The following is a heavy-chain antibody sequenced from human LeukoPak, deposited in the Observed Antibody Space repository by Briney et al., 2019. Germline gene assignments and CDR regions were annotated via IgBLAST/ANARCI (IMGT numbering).Heavy chain of an antibody. J-gene: IGHJ5*02. Sequence: GGSLRLSCAASGFTFSSYSMNWVRQAPGKGLEWVSSISSGSSYIYYADSVKGRFTTSRDNAKNSLYLQMSSLRAEDTAVYYCATAPPTYTTSSPPWFDPWGQGTLVTVSS. V-gene: IGHV3-21*01. CDR1: GFTFSSYS. CDR2: ISSGSSYI. D-gene: IGHD6-6*01. CDR3: ATAPPTYTTSSPPWFDP.